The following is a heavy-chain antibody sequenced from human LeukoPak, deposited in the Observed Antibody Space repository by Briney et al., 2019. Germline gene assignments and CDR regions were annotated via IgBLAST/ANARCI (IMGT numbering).Heavy chain of an antibody. CDR1: GDSVSSNSAA. Sequence: SQTLSLTCAISGDSVSSNSAAWNWIRQSPSRGLEWLGRTYYRSKWYSDYAVSVKSRITINPDTSKNRFSLQLNSVTPEDTAVYYCARVAVPAAMNGNYYYYMDVWGKGTTVTVSS. V-gene: IGHV6-1*01. J-gene: IGHJ6*03. D-gene: IGHD2-2*01. CDR3: ARVAVPAAMNGNYYYYMDV. CDR2: TYYRSKWYS.